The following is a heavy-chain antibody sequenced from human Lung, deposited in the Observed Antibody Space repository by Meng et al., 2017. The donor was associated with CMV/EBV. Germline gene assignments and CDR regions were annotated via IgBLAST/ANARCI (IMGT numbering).Heavy chain of an antibody. V-gene: IGHV1-46*01. D-gene: IGHD3-3*01. CDR1: FPGPS. CDR2: INPSGGST. J-gene: IGHJ4*02. Sequence: FPGPSIVWVGQAPGQGLEWLGMINPSGGSTSYAPKFPGRVTVTSDTSTSTVYMELSSLRSEDTAVFYCARVIGQFSGPDFWSGYFDYWGQGTLVTVSS. CDR3: ARVIGQFSGPDFWSGYFDY.